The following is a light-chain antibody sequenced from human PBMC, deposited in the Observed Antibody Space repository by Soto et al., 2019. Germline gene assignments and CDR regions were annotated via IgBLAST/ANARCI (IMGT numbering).Light chain of an antibody. J-gene: IGLJ1*01. CDR2: EDS. CDR3: CSFAGRNTFV. V-gene: IGLV2-23*01. Sequence: QAVLTQPASGSGAPGQSITISCTGTISDIETYNLVSWYQQYPGKAPKLLIYEDSKRPSGVSDRFSGSKSVNAASLTIYGLQAEDEADYHCCSFAGRNTFVFGAGTKVTVL. CDR1: ISDIETYNL.